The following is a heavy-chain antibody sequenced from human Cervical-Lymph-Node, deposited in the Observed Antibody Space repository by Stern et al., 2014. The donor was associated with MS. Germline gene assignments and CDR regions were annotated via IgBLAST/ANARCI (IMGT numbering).Heavy chain of an antibody. Sequence: EAQLVESGAEVKKAGESLKISCKASGYIFTRFWIGWVRQKPGQGLEWMGVAYAGESEIDSDTRYSPSFEGQGGISADRSITTAYLQLWRLKASDTAMYYCVRMHDWGDFLHQMGLWNWGQGTLVTVSS. CDR1: GYIFTRFW. D-gene: IGHD2-21*02. CDR3: VRMHDWGDFLHQMGLWN. V-gene: IGHV5-51*03. CDR2: AYAGESEIDSDT. J-gene: IGHJ4*02.